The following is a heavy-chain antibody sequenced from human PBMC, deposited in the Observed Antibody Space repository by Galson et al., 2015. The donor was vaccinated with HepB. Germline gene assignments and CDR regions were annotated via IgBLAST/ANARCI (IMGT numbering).Heavy chain of an antibody. V-gene: IGHV4-39*07. CDR2: IYHSGST. J-gene: IGHJ4*02. D-gene: IGHD3-9*01. CDR1: GGSISSGGYY. Sequence: ETLSLTCTVSGGSISSGGYYWSWIRQHPGRGLEWIGSIYHSGSTYYNPSLKSRVTISVDTSKNQFSLKLSSVTAADTAVYYCARDPLGYDILTPSGYWGQGTLVTVSS. CDR3: ARDPLGYDILTPSGY.